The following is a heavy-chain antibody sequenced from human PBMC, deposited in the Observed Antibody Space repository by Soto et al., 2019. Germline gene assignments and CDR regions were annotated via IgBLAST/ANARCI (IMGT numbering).Heavy chain of an antibody. CDR2: ISAYNGNT. J-gene: IGHJ4*02. CDR1: GYTFTSYG. D-gene: IGHD1-7*01. Sequence: ASVKVSCKASGYTFTSYGISWVRPAPGQGLEWMGWISAYNGNTNYAQKLRGRVNMTTDTSTSTAYMELRSLRSDDTAVYYCARSETGTTGDMDHWGQGTLVTVSS. V-gene: IGHV1-18*04. CDR3: ARSETGTTGDMDH.